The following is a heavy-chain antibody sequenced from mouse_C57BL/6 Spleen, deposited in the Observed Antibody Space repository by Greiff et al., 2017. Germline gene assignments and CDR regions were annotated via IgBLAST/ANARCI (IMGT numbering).Heavy chain of an antibody. J-gene: IGHJ1*03. D-gene: IGHD1-1*01. Sequence: VQLQQSGAELVKPGASVKMSCKASGYTFTSYWITWVKQRPGQGLEWIGDIYPGSGSTNYNEKFKSKATLTVDTSSSTAYMQLSSLTSEDSAVYYCAKRPDYYGSSYYFDVWGTGTTVTVSS. V-gene: IGHV1-55*01. CDR1: GYTFTSYW. CDR2: IYPGSGST. CDR3: AKRPDYYGSSYYFDV.